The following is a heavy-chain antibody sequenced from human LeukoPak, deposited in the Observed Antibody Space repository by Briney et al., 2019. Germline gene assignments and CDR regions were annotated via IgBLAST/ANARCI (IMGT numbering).Heavy chain of an antibody. Sequence: SETLSLTCAVYGGSFSGYYWSWIRQTPGKGLEWIGEINHSGSTNYNPSLKGRVTISVDTSKNQFSLKLSSVTAADTAVYYCARGRTTGPYGYWGQGALVTVSS. CDR2: INHSGST. J-gene: IGHJ4*02. D-gene: IGHD1-14*01. CDR1: GGSFSGYY. V-gene: IGHV4-34*01. CDR3: ARGRTTGPYGY.